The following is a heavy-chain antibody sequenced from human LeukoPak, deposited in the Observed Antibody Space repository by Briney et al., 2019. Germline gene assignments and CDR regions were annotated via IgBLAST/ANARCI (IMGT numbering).Heavy chain of an antibody. V-gene: IGHV1-69*04. CDR2: IIPILGIA. J-gene: IGHJ4*02. Sequence: SVKVSCKASGGTFSSYAISWVRQAPGQGLEWMGRIIPILGIANYAQKFQGRVTITADKSTSTAYMELSSLRSEDTAVYYCARVAAAGFHYFDYWGQGTLVTVSS. CDR3: ARVAAAGFHYFDY. CDR1: GGTFSSYA. D-gene: IGHD6-13*01.